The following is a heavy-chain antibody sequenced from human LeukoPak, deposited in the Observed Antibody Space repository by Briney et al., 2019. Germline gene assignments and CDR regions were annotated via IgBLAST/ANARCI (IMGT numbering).Heavy chain of an antibody. CDR1: GGSISSGDYY. J-gene: IGHJ6*02. D-gene: IGHD3-22*01. V-gene: IGHV4-30-4*01. CDR3: ARDQNKYDSSGYYYYQYGMDV. Sequence: SETLSLTCTVSGGSISSGDYYWTWIRQPPGKGLEWIEYIYYSGNTHYNPSLKSRVSISVDTAKNQFPPNLSSVTAADTAAYYCARDQNKYDSSGYYYYQYGMDVWGQGTTVTVSS. CDR2: IYYSGNT.